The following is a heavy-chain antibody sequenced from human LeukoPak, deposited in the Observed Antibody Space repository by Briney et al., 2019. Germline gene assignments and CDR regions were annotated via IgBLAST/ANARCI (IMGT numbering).Heavy chain of an antibody. V-gene: IGHV3-30*18. CDR2: ISYDGSNK. CDR3: AKLGGYCSGGSCSSLYYFDY. D-gene: IGHD2-15*01. CDR1: GFTFSSYG. Sequence: PGRSLRLSCAASGFTFSSYGMHWVRQAPGKGLECVAVISYDGSNKYYADSVKGRFTISRDNSKNTLYLQMNSLRAEDTAVYYCAKLGGYCSGGSCSSLYYFDYWGQGTLVTVSS. J-gene: IGHJ4*02.